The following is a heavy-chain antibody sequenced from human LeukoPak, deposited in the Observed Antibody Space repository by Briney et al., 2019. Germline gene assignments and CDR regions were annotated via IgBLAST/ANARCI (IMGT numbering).Heavy chain of an antibody. CDR3: ARDSRSFDI. J-gene: IGHJ3*02. V-gene: IGHV4-31*03. CDR1: GGSISSADSY. CDR2: IYYSGST. Sequence: PSQTLSLTCTVSGGSISSADSYWNWIRQHPGKGLEWIGYIYYSGSTHYNPSLKSRVTISLDTSKNQFSLKLRSVTAADTAVYYCARDSRSFDIWGQGTIVTVSS. D-gene: IGHD4-17*01.